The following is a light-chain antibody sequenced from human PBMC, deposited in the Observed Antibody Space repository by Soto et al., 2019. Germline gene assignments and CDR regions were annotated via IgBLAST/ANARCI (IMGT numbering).Light chain of an antibody. V-gene: IGKV3-11*01. Sequence: EIVLTQFPATLSLSPGDRATLSCRASQSVPSYLAWYQQKPGQAPRLLVYDISNRATGIPARFTGSGSGTXFTLTXSXXXXEXXXVXXXXXXXXWPRXTFGQGTKLQI. CDR1: QSVPSY. CDR3: XXXXXWPRXT. J-gene: IGKJ2*01. CDR2: DIS.